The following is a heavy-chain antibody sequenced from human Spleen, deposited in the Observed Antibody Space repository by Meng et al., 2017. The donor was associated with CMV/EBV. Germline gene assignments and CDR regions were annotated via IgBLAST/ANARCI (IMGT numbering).Heavy chain of an antibody. Sequence: ASVKVSCKASGYTFTGYYIYWVRQAPGQGLECLGWINPDSGATNYARKFQGRVTMTRDTSISTAYMVLSSLRSDDTAVYYCARGAMNDFWSGYYLGILRYYYYYGMDVWGQGTTVTVSS. J-gene: IGHJ6*02. CDR3: ARGAMNDFWSGYYLGILRYYYYYGMDV. CDR1: GYTFTGYY. D-gene: IGHD3-3*01. CDR2: INPDSGAT. V-gene: IGHV1-2*02.